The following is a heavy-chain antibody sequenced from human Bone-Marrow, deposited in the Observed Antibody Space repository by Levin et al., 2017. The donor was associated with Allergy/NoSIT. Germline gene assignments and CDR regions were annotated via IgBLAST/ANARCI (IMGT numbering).Heavy chain of an antibody. J-gene: IGHJ3*02. CDR2: VSYSGIT. V-gene: IGHV4-31*03. CDR1: GGSISSGVYF. D-gene: IGHD3-3*01. CDR3: ARGITVFGVVLAVNDAFDI. Sequence: SQTLSLTCTVSGGSISSGVYFWSWIRQLPGKGLEWIGYVSYSGITFYNQSLKSRVTISGDTSKNLFSLNLSSVTAADTAVYYCARGITVFGVVLAVNDAFDIWGQGTMVTVSS.